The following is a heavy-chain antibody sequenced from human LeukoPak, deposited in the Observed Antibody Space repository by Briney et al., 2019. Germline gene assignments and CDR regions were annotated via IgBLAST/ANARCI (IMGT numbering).Heavy chain of an antibody. CDR3: ARLTRGYSYGLYWYFDL. V-gene: IGHV4-59*08. CDR2: IYYSGST. CDR1: GGTISSYY. D-gene: IGHD5-18*01. J-gene: IGHJ2*01. Sequence: SETLSLTCTVSGGTISSYYWSWIRQPPGKGLEWIGYIYYSGSTNYNPSLKSRVTISVDTSKNQFSLKLSSVTAADTAVYYCARLTRGYSYGLYWYFDLWGRGTLVTVSS.